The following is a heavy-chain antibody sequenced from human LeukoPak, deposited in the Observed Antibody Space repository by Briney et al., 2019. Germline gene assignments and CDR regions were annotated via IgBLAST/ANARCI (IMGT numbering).Heavy chain of an antibody. CDR1: GFTFSSYA. CDR3: ARVVSERSIGRFLGDYGDLVGFDP. J-gene: IGHJ5*02. Sequence: PGGSLRLSCATSGFTFSSYAMSWVRQAPGKGLEWVSGLHADSGMTYYADSVKGRFTISRDNSKNTLYFQMNSLRAEDTAVYYCARVVSERSIGRFLGDYGDLVGFDPWGQGTLVTVSS. CDR2: LHADSGMT. V-gene: IGHV3-23*01. D-gene: IGHD4-17*01.